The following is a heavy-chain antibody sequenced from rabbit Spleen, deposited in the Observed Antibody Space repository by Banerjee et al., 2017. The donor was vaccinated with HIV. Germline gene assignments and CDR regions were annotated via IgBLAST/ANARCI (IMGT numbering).Heavy chain of an antibody. CDR2: IDTGSSGFT. V-gene: IGHV1S40*01. D-gene: IGHD6-1*01. J-gene: IGHJ4*01. CDR3: ARVDADGTGYGYDL. Sequence: QSLEESGGDLVKPGASLTLTCIASGVSFSGDSYMCWVRQAPGKGLEWIACIDTGSSGFTYFASWAKGRFTISKTSSTTVTLQMNSLTAADTATYFCARVDADGTGYGYDLWGQGTLVTVS. CDR1: GVSFSGDSY.